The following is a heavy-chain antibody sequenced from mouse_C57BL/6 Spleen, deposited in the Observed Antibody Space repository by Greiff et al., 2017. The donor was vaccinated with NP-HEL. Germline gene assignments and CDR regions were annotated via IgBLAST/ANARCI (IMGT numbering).Heavy chain of an antibody. CDR3: ASPITTVARPWYFDV. CDR2: IDPSDSYT. CDR1: GYTFTSYW. V-gene: IGHV1-59*01. Sequence: VQLQQPGAELVRPGTSVKLSCKASGYTFTSYWMHWVKQRPGQGLEWIGVIDPSDSYTNYNQKFKGKATLTVDTSSSTAYMQLSSLTSEDSAVYYCASPITTVARPWYFDVWGTGTTVTVSS. J-gene: IGHJ1*03. D-gene: IGHD1-1*01.